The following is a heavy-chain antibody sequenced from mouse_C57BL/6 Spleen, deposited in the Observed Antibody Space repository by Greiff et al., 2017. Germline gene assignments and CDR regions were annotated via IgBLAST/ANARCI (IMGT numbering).Heavy chain of an antibody. CDR3: ARGSGNSVWYLDV. V-gene: IGHV1-64*01. CDR2: IHPNSGST. J-gene: IGHJ1*03. Sequence: VQLQQPGAELVKPGASVKLSCKASGYTFTSYWMHWVKQRPGQGLEWIGMIHPNSGSTNYNEKFKSKATLTVDKSSSTAYMQLCSLSSGDSAVYFCARGSGNSVWYLDVWGTGTTVTVSS. D-gene: IGHD2-1*01. CDR1: GYTFTSYW.